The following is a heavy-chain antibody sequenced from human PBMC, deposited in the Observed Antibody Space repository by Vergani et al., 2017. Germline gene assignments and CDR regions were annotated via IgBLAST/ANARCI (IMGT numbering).Heavy chain of an antibody. CDR1: GGSISSGSYY. V-gene: IGHV4-61*02. Sequence: QVQLQESGPGLVKPSQTLSLTCTVSGGSISSGSYYWSWIRQPAGKGLEWIGRIYTSGSTNYNPSLKSRVTMSVDTSKNQFSLKLSSVTAADTAVYYCARTPRYSSSWHYFDYWGQGTLVTVSS. CDR3: ARTPRYSSSWHYFDY. J-gene: IGHJ4*02. D-gene: IGHD6-13*01. CDR2: IYTSGST.